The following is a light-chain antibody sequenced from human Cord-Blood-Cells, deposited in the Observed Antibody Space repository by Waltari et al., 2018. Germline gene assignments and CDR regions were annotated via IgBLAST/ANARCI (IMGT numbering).Light chain of an antibody. CDR1: LSVLYSSNNKNY. CDR3: QQYYSTPWT. CDR2: WAS. V-gene: IGKV4-1*01. J-gene: IGKJ1*01. Sequence: DIVMTQSPDSLAVSLGERATINGKSSLSVLYSSNNKNYLAWYQQKPGQPPKLLIYWASTRESGVPDRFSGSGSGTDFTLTISSLQAEDVAVYYCQQYYSTPWTFGQGTKVEIK.